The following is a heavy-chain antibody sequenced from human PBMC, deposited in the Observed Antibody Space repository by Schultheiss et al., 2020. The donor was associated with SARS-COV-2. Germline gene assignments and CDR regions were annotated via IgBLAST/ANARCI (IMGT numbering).Heavy chain of an antibody. D-gene: IGHD2-2*01. CDR2: INSDGSST. CDR1: GFTFSSYW. V-gene: IGHV3-74*01. J-gene: IGHJ6*02. Sequence: GGPLRLSCAASGFTFSSYWMHWVRQAPGKGLVWVSRINSDGSSTSYADSVKGRFTISRDNAKNTLYLQMNSLRAEDTAVYYCARVGGVGYCSSTSCYEGRGYYYGMDVWGQGTTVTVSS. CDR3: ARVGGVGYCSSTSCYEGRGYYYGMDV.